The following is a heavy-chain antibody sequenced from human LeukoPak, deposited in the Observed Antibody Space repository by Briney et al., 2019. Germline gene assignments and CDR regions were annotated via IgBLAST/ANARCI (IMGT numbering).Heavy chain of an antibody. J-gene: IGHJ6*03. Sequence: GGSLRLSCAASGFTFSSYGMHWVRQAPGKGLEWVAFIRYDGSNKYYADSVKGRFTISRDNAKNSLYLQMNSLRAEDTAVYYCAREGWELLDGAFFPCYMDVWGKGTTVTVSS. CDR1: GFTFSSYG. D-gene: IGHD1-26*01. V-gene: IGHV3-30*02. CDR3: AREGWELLDGAFFPCYMDV. CDR2: IRYDGSNK.